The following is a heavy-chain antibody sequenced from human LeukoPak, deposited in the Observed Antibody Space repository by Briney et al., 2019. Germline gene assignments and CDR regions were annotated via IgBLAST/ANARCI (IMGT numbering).Heavy chain of an antibody. CDR3: ARGEWGGYSSSADPLFDY. D-gene: IGHD6-6*01. J-gene: IGHJ4*02. CDR1: GFTFSDYY. CDR2: ISSSGSTI. V-gene: IGHV3-11*01. Sequence: GGSLRLSCAASGFTFSDYYMSWIRQAPGKGLEWVSYISSSGSTIYYADSVKGRFTISRDNAKNSQYLQMNSLRAEDTAVYYCARGEWGGYSSSADPLFDYWGQGTLVTVSS.